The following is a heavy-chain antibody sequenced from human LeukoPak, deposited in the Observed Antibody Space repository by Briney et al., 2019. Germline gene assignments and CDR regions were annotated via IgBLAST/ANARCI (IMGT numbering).Heavy chain of an antibody. CDR1: GGTFSSYA. CDR3: ARALYCSGGSCYFDY. V-gene: IGHV1-69*13. J-gene: IGHJ4*02. D-gene: IGHD2-15*01. Sequence: GASVTVSCKASGGTFSSYAISWVRQAPGQGLEWMGGIIPIFGTANYAQKFQGRVTITADESTSTAYMELSSLRSEDTAVYYCARALYCSGGSCYFDYWGQGTLVTVSS. CDR2: IIPIFGTA.